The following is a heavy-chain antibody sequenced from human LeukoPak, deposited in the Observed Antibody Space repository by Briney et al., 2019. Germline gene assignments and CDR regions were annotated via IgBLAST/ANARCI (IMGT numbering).Heavy chain of an antibody. D-gene: IGHD2-15*01. Sequence: GGSLRLSCAASGFTFSNAWMSWVRQAPGKGLEWVGRIKSKTDGGTTDYAAPVKSRFTISRDDSKNTLYLQMNSLKTVDTAVYYCTTVIVVVAATDYYGMDVWGQGTTVTVSS. V-gene: IGHV3-15*01. J-gene: IGHJ6*02. CDR3: TTVIVVVAATDYYGMDV. CDR2: IKSKTDGGTT. CDR1: GFTFSNAW.